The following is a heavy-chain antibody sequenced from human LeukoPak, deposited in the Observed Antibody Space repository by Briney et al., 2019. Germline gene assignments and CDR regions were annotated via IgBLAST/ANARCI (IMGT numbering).Heavy chain of an antibody. Sequence: SETLSLTCSVSGGSITSHYWSCLRQPPGKGLEWIGEIDHRGFTNYNPSLKSRVTISVDTSNNQFSLRLTSVTAADTAVYYCASGQTYLDYWGQGTLVTVSS. CDR3: ASGQTYLDY. CDR1: GGSITSHY. CDR2: IDHRGFT. V-gene: IGHV4-34*01. J-gene: IGHJ4*02.